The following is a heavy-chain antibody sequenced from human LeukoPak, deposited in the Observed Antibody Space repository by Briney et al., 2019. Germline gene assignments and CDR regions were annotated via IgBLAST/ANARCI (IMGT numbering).Heavy chain of an antibody. Sequence: PSETLSLTCTVSGGSISSSSYYWGWIRQPPGKGLEWIGSIYYGGSTYYNPSLKSRVTISVDTSKNQFSLKLSSVTAADTAVYYCARRVDYYYYMDVWGKGTPVTVSS. CDR2: IYYGGST. D-gene: IGHD2-15*01. CDR1: GGSISSSSYY. CDR3: ARRVDYYYYMDV. J-gene: IGHJ6*03. V-gene: IGHV4-39*07.